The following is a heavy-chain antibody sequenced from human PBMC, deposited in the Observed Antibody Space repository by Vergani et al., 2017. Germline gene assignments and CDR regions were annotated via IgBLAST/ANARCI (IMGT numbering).Heavy chain of an antibody. J-gene: IGHJ6*02. CDR2: ILPLFGTP. V-gene: IGHV1-69*01. CDR3: ARDLRLGELTYGMDV. D-gene: IGHD3-16*01. CDR1: GGTFSNHV. Sequence: QVQLVQSGAEVKKPGSSVKVSCKSSGGTFSNHVLAWVRQAPGQGLEWMGGILPLFGTPTYAQRFQGRVTITADESTTTAYMELTSLTSEDSAIYYCARDLRLGELTYGMDVWGQGTTVTVAS.